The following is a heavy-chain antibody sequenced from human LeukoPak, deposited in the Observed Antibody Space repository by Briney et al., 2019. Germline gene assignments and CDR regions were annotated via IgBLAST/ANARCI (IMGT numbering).Heavy chain of an antibody. Sequence: SETLSLTCVVYGGSVNGFYWSWIRQPPGKGLEWIGEITHSGVSSYNPSLKGRVTISVDTSKNQFSLKLRSVTAADTAVYYCARGIYNDYYFDYWGQGTLVTVSS. V-gene: IGHV4-34*01. CDR1: GGSVNGFY. D-gene: IGHD5-24*01. J-gene: IGHJ4*02. CDR2: ITHSGVS. CDR3: ARGIYNDYYFDY.